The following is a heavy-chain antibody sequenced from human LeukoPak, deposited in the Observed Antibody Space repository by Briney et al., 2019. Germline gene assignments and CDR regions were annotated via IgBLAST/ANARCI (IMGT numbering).Heavy chain of an antibody. J-gene: IGHJ4*02. D-gene: IGHD2-2*02. V-gene: IGHV3-21*04. CDR2: ISSSSSYI. CDR1: GFTFSSYS. Sequence: GGSLRLSCAASGFTFSSYSMNWVRQAPGKGLEWVSSISSSSSYIYYADSVKGRFTISRDNSKNTLYLQMNSLRAEDTAVYYCAQGGYCSSTSCYTRRNYFDYWGQGTLVTVSS. CDR3: AQGGYCSSTSCYTRRNYFDY.